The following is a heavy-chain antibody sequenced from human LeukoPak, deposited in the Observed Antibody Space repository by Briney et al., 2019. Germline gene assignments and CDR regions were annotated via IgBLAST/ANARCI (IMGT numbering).Heavy chain of an antibody. V-gene: IGHV4-61*01. Sequence: SETLSLTCTVSGGSISTSNYYWGWIRQPPGKELEWIGYIYYSGSTNYNPSLKSRVTISVDTSKNQFSLKLSSVTAADTAVYYCARDGTWRGGWFDPWGQGTLVTVSS. D-gene: IGHD1-1*01. CDR2: IYYSGST. CDR1: GGSISTSNYY. J-gene: IGHJ5*02. CDR3: ARDGTWRGGWFDP.